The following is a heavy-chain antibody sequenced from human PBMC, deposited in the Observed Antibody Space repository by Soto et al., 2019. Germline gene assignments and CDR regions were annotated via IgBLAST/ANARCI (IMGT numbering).Heavy chain of an antibody. CDR1: GGSFSGYY. CDR3: LMVGQSPSYTDY. V-gene: IGHV4-34*03. J-gene: IGHJ4*02. Sequence: SETLSLTCAVYGGSFSGYYWSWIRQPPGKGLEWIGEINHSGSTNYNPSLKSRVTISVDTSKNQFSLKLSSVTAADTAVYYCLMVGQSPSYTDYWGQGTLVTVS. CDR2: INHSGST. D-gene: IGHD2-2*02.